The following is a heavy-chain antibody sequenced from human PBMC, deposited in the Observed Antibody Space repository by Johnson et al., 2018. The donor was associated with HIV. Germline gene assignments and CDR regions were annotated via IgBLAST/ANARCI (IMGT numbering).Heavy chain of an antibody. Sequence: VQLVESGGGVVQPGRSLRLSCAASGFSFSDYYMSWIRQAPGKGLEWLSVIYSDGSTYYAESVKGRLTISRDNSKNTVYLQMNNVRAEDKAMFYCTRGRFLDAFDVWGQGTMVTVSS. CDR1: GFSFSDYY. CDR2: IYSDGST. V-gene: IGHV3-66*01. J-gene: IGHJ3*01. D-gene: IGHD2-15*01. CDR3: TRGRFLDAFDV.